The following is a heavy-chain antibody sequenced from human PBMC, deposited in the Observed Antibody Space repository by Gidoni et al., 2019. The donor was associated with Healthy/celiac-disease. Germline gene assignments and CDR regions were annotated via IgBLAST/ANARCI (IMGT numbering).Heavy chain of an antibody. V-gene: IGHV4-30-2*01. Sequence: QLQLQESGSGLVKPSQTLSPTCAVSGGSISSGGYSWSWIRQPPGKGLEWIGYIYHSGSTYYNPSLKSRVTISVDRSKNQFSLKLSSVTAADTAVYYCARGGDQLPPDYYYYYGMDVWGQGTTVTVSS. CDR2: IYHSGST. J-gene: IGHJ6*02. CDR3: ARGGDQLPPDYYYYYGMDV. D-gene: IGHD2-2*01. CDR1: GGSISSGGYS.